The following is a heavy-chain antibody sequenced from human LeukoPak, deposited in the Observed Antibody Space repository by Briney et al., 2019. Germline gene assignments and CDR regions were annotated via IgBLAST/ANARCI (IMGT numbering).Heavy chain of an antibody. V-gene: IGHV4-39*01. Sequence: WVRQAPGKGLEWIGSIYYSGSTYYNPSLKSRVTISVDTSKNQFSLKLSSVTAADTAVYYCARGIAVAGTPTDYWGQGTLVTVSS. J-gene: IGHJ4*02. CDR3: ARGIAVAGTPTDY. CDR2: IYYSGST. D-gene: IGHD6-19*01.